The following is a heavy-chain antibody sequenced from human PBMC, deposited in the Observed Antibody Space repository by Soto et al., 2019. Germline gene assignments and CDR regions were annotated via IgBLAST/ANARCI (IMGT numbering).Heavy chain of an antibody. V-gene: IGHV3-48*02. CDR3: ARPLSGGCRGGSCYSYS. CDR2: IGSGISTI. J-gene: IGHJ4*02. D-gene: IGHD2-15*01. CDR1: GFTFSTYS. Sequence: EVQLVESGGGFVQPGGSLRLSCVASGFTFSTYSMNWVRQAPGKGLVWVSYIGSGISTIYYADSVKGRFTISRDNAKNSLYLHMNSLRDEDTAVYYCARPLSGGCRGGSCYSYSWGQGTLVTVSS.